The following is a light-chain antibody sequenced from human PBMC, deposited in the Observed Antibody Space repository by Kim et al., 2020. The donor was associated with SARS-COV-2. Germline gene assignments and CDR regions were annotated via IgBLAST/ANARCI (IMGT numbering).Light chain of an antibody. CDR2: AAS. Sequence: LSPGERATLPCRASQSVSRNFLAWYQQRPGQTPRLLMYAASSRAIGFPDRFSGSGSGTDFTLTISRLEPEDFAVYYCQQYGNSVTFGGGTKVDIK. CDR1: QSVSRNF. CDR3: QQYGNSVT. J-gene: IGKJ4*01. V-gene: IGKV3-20*01.